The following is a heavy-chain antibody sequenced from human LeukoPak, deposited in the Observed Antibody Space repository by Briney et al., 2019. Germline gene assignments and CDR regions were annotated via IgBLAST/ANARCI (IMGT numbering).Heavy chain of an antibody. CDR1: GFTFSSYN. CDR3: ARAYGVYYSFDY. V-gene: IGHV3-21*01. CDR2: ISSSSSYI. Sequence: PGGSLRLSCAASGFTFSSYNMNWVRQAPGKGLEWVSSISSSSSYINYADSVKGRFTISRDNAKNSLYLQMNSLRAEDTAVYYCARAYGVYYSFDYWGQGTLVTVSS. D-gene: IGHD5/OR15-5a*01. J-gene: IGHJ4*02.